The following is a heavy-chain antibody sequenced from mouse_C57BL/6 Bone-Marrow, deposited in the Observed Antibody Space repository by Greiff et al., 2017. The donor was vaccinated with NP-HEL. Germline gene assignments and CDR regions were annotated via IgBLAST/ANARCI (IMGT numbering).Heavy chain of an antibody. V-gene: IGHV1-84*01. CDR3: ARYGYYLFYYAMDY. CDR2: IYPGSGNT. Sequence: QMQLKESGPELVKPGASVKISCKASGYTFTDYYINWVKQRPGQGLEWIGWIYPGSGNTKYNETFKGKATLTEDTSSSTAYMQLSSLTSEDSAVYFSARYGYYLFYYAMDYWGQGTSVTVSS. D-gene: IGHD2-3*01. J-gene: IGHJ4*01. CDR1: GYTFTDYY.